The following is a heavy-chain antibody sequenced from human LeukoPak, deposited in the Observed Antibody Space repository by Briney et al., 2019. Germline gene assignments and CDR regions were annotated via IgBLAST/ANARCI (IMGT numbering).Heavy chain of an antibody. CDR3: ARWAGSGSTSSYYYGMDV. CDR1: GFTFSSYA. Sequence: GGSLRLSCAASGFTFSSYAMHWVRQAPGKGLEWVAVISYDGSNKYYADSVKGRFTISRDNSKNTLYLQMSSLRAEDTAVYYCARWAGSGSTSSYYYGMDVWGQGTTVTVSS. J-gene: IGHJ6*01. CDR2: ISYDGSNK. D-gene: IGHD3-10*01. V-gene: IGHV3-30*04.